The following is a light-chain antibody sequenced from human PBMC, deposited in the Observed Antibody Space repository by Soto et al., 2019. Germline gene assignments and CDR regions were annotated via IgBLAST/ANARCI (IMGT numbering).Light chain of an antibody. J-gene: IGLJ1*01. CDR1: SSDGDDYKD. Sequence: QSALTQPASVSGSPGQSITISCTGISSDGDDYKDVSWYQQHPGKAPKLMIYEVTYRPSGVSNRFSGSKFGNTASLTISGLQAEDEADYYCSSYTSTSTVFGTGTKVTVL. V-gene: IGLV2-14*01. CDR2: EVT. CDR3: SSYTSTSTV.